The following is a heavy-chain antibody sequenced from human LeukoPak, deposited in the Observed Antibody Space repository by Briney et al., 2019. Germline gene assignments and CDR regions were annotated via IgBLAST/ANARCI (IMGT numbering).Heavy chain of an antibody. Sequence: ASVKVSCKASGYTFTGYYMHWVRQAPGQGLEWMGWINPNSGGTNYAQKFQGRVTMTRDTSISTAYMELSRLRSDDTAVYYCARDRVVVTATPSYYFDYWGQGTLVTVSS. CDR2: INPNSGGT. J-gene: IGHJ4*02. CDR3: ARDRVVVTATPSYYFDY. CDR1: GYTFTGYY. D-gene: IGHD2-21*02. V-gene: IGHV1-2*02.